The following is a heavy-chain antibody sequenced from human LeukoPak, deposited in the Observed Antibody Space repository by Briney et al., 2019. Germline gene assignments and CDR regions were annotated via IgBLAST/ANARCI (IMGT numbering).Heavy chain of an antibody. D-gene: IGHD1-26*01. CDR2: IYTSGST. Sequence: SQTLSLTCTVSGGSISSSSYYWSWIRQPAGKGLEWIGRIYTSGSTNYNPSLKSRVTISVDTSKNQFSLKLSSVTAADTAVYYCARDLGGSYDDAFDIWGQGTMVTVSS. J-gene: IGHJ3*02. CDR3: ARDLGGSYDDAFDI. CDR1: GGSISSSSYY. V-gene: IGHV4-61*02.